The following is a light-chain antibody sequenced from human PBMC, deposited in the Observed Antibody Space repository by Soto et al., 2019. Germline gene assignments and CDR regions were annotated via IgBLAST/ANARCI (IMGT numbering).Light chain of an antibody. CDR3: HQYYRTPYT. Sequence: DIVMTQSPDSLAVSLGERATINCKASQSVIYSSNNKNYLAWYQQKPGQPPKVVIYWASTRESGVPDRFSGSGSATDCPLTISSLQAEDVAVYYCHQYYRTPYTFGQGTKLEIK. J-gene: IGKJ2*01. CDR1: QSVIYSSNNKNY. V-gene: IGKV4-1*01. CDR2: WAS.